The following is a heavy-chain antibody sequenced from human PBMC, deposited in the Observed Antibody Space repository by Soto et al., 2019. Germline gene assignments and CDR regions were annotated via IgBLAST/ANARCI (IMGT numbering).Heavy chain of an antibody. CDR2: ISVYTGNT. CDR1: GYSFTSYG. J-gene: IGHJ6*02. D-gene: IGHD2-8*01. V-gene: IGHV1-18*04. CDR3: ARDRCTNDRCYTQHFDV. Sequence: ASVKVSCKSSGYSFTSYGVSWVRQAPGQGLEWLGWISVYTGNTKQAQKFQDRVTLTTEASTNTAYMELRNLRSDDTAVYYCARDRCTNDRCYTQHFDVSGQGTTVALSS.